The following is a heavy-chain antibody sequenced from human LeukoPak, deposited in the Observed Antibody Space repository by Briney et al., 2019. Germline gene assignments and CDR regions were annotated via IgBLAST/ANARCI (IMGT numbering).Heavy chain of an antibody. V-gene: IGHV4-59*01. CDR2: IYYSGST. Sequence: PSETLSLTCTVSGGSISSYYWSWIRQPPGKGLEWIGYIYYSGSTNYNPSLKSRVTISVDTPKNQFSLKLSSVTAADTAVYYCARGVPTYYYGSGSLPYFDYWGQGTLVTVSS. CDR1: GGSISSYY. D-gene: IGHD3-10*01. J-gene: IGHJ4*02. CDR3: ARGVPTYYYGSGSLPYFDY.